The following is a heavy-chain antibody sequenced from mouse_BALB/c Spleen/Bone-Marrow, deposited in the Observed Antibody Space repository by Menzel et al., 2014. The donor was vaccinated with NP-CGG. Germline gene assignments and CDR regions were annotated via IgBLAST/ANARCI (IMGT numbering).Heavy chain of an antibody. CDR3: ARHETGTGQYFDY. CDR2: ISNGGGNT. Sequence: EVKLVESGGDLVQPGGSLKLSCAASGLTFSNYNISWVRQTPEKRLERVAYISNGGGNTYYPDTVKGRFTISRGNAKNTLYLQMTSLKSEDTAIYYCARHETGTGQYFDYWGQGTTLTVSS. V-gene: IGHV5-12-2*01. CDR1: GLTFSNYN. J-gene: IGHJ2*01. D-gene: IGHD4-1*01.